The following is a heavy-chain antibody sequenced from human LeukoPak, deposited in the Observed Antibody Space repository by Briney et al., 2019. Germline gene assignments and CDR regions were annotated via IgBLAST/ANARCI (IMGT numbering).Heavy chain of an antibody. Sequence: ASVKVSCKASRYTFTTYDISWVRQATGQGLEFMGWMNPNRGNTGYAQKLQGRVTMPRNTSIRTAYMELSSLTSEDTAVYYCARKPYGSNRWFDAWGQGTLVTVSS. J-gene: IGHJ5*02. CDR3: ARKPYGSNRWFDA. V-gene: IGHV1-8*01. CDR2: MNPNRGNT. CDR1: RYTFTTYD. D-gene: IGHD4/OR15-4a*01.